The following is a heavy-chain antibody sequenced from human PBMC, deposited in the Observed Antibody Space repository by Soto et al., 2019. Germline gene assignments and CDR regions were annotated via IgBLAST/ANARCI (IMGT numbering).Heavy chain of an antibody. Sequence: EVQLLESGGGLVQPGGSLRLSCAASGFTFKNYAISWVRQAPGKGLEWVSAISGTGGAIYYADSVKGRFTISRDNSNNTLYLQMNSLSAEDTAVYYCAKYSSSRSYYYGMDVWGQGTTVTVSS. CDR3: AKYSSSRSYYYGMDV. J-gene: IGHJ6*02. D-gene: IGHD2-2*01. CDR1: GFTFKNYA. CDR2: ISGTGGAI. V-gene: IGHV3-23*01.